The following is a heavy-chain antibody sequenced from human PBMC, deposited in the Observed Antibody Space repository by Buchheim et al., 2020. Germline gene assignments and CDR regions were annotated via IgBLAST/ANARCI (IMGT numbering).Heavy chain of an antibody. V-gene: IGHV3-30*03. D-gene: IGHD3-9*01. J-gene: IGHJ4*02. Sequence: QVQLVESGGGVVQPGRSLRLSCAASGFTFSNYGMHWVRQAPGKGLEWVAVISYDGSNKYYADSVKGRFTISSANSQNTLYLQMNSLRAEDTAVYYCARGRYDILTAYYYWGQGTL. CDR3: ARGRYDILTAYYY. CDR2: ISYDGSNK. CDR1: GFTFSNYG.